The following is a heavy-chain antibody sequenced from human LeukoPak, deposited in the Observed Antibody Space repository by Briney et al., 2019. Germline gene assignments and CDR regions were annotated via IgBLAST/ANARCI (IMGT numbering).Heavy chain of an antibody. D-gene: IGHD3-10*01. CDR3: ASEITMVRGVIDY. CDR2: IYHSGST. V-gene: IGHV4-38-2*02. CDR1: GGSISSGYY. Sequence: PSETLSLTCTVSGGSISSGYYWGWIRQPPGKGLEWIGSIYHSGSTDYNPSLKSRVTILIDTSKNQFSLKLSSVTAADTAVYYCASEITMVRGVIDYWGQGTLVTVSS. J-gene: IGHJ4*02.